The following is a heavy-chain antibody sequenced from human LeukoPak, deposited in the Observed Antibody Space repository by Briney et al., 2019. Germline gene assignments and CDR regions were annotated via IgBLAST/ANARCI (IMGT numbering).Heavy chain of an antibody. CDR3: AKDMPPNYYDSSGYYRGDAFDI. V-gene: IGHV3-23*01. J-gene: IGHJ3*02. D-gene: IGHD3-22*01. Sequence: AGGSLRLSCAASGFTFSSYAMSWVRQAPGKGLEWVSGISGSGSRTYYAASVKGRFTISRENSKNTLYLQMNSLRAEDAAVYYCAKDMPPNYYDSSGYYRGDAFDIWGQGTMVTVSS. CDR2: ISGSGSRT. CDR1: GFTFSSYA.